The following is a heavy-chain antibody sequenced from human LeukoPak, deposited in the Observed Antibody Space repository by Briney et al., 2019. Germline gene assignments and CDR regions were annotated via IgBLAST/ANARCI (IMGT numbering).Heavy chain of an antibody. CDR1: GFTFINAW. CDR2: IKATPHGGTT. D-gene: IGHD1-26*01. Sequence: GGSLRLSCAASGFTFINAWMAWVRQAPGKGLEWVGRIKATPHGGTTDYAAPVKGRFTISRDNSKNMLYLQMNSLKTEDTAVYYCTTDGVGIEGATYDYWGQGTLVTVSS. CDR3: TTDGVGIEGATYDY. V-gene: IGHV3-15*01. J-gene: IGHJ4*02.